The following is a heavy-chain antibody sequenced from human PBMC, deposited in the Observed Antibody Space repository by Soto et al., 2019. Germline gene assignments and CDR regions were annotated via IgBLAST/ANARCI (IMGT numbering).Heavy chain of an antibody. V-gene: IGHV1-3*01. D-gene: IGHD6-13*01. Sequence: ASVKVSCKASGYTFTSYGIHWARQAPGQRLEWMGWINAANGDTKYSPKFQGRVTITRDTSASTAYMELSSLRSEDTAVYYCVRRHVSATGIDWFDPWGQGTLLTVSS. CDR3: VRRHVSATGIDWFDP. J-gene: IGHJ5*02. CDR1: GYTFTSYG. CDR2: INAANGDT.